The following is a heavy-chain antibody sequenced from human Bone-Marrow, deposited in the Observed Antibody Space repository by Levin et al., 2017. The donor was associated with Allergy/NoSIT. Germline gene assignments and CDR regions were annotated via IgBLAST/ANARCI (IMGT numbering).Heavy chain of an antibody. D-gene: IGHD1-1*01. CDR1: GYTCTNYD. J-gene: IGHJ6*02. V-gene: IGHV1-8*01. CDR2: MNPNSGNT. CDR3: TTQKWERLRSYIYYGMDV. Sequence: GESLKISGKASGYTCTNYDINWVRQATGQGLEWMGWMNPNSGNTGYAQKFQGRVTLTRTSSISTAYMELSSLTSEDTAVYYCTTQKWERLRSYIYYGMDVRGQGTTVTVSS.